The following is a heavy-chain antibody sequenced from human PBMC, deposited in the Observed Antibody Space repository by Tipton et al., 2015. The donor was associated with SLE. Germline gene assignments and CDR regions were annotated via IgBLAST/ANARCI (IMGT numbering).Heavy chain of an antibody. J-gene: IGHJ4*02. CDR2: IYTSGST. CDR1: GGSFSGYY. V-gene: IGHV4-4*09. CDR3: ASYIYYPKGYFDY. D-gene: IGHD5-24*01. Sequence: TLSLTCAVYGGSFSGYYWSWIRQPAGKGLEWIGYIYTSGSTNYNPSLKSRVTISVDTSKNQFSLKLSSVTAADTAVYYCASYIYYPKGYFDYWGQGTLVTVSS.